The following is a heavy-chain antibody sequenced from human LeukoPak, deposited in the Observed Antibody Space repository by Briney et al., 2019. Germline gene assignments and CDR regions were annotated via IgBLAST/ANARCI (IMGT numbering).Heavy chain of an antibody. D-gene: IGHD2-21*02. CDR3: SRTYCGGDCDDAFDI. Sequence: GESLKISCKGSGYIFTNYWIGWVRQMPGKGLEWMGIIYPGDSDTRYSPSFQGQVTISADKSSSTAYLQWSSLKASDTAMYYCSRTYCGGDCDDAFDIWGQGTMVTVSS. V-gene: IGHV5-51*01. J-gene: IGHJ3*02. CDR2: IYPGDSDT. CDR1: GYIFTNYW.